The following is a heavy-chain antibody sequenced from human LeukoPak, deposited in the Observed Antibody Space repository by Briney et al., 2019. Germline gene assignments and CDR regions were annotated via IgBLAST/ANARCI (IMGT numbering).Heavy chain of an antibody. CDR1: GFTFSSYG. CDR3: ANLRQWLGDDAFDI. Sequence: PGRSLRLSCAASGFTFSSYGMHWVRQAPGKGLEWVAVISYDGSNKYYADSVKGRFTISRDNSKNTLYLQMNSLRAEDTAVYYCANLRQWLGDDAFDIWGQGTVVTVSS. D-gene: IGHD6-19*01. V-gene: IGHV3-30*18. CDR2: ISYDGSNK. J-gene: IGHJ3*02.